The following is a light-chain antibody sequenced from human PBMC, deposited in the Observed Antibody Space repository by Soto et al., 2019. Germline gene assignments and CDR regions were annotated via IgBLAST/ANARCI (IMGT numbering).Light chain of an antibody. CDR2: EVN. Sequence: QSVLTQPPSASGSPGQSVAISCTGTSSDVGGYNYVSWYQQHPGKAPKLMIYEVNKRPSGVPDRFSGSKSGNTASLTVSGLQDEDEADYYCSSSAGSSNVFGTGTKVT. CDR3: SSSAGSSNV. V-gene: IGLV2-8*01. J-gene: IGLJ1*01. CDR1: SSDVGGYNY.